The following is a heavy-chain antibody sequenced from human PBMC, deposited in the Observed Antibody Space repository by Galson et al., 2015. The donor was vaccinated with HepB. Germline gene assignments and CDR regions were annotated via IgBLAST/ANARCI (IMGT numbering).Heavy chain of an antibody. D-gene: IGHD5-12*01. Sequence: SVKVSCKASGYTFTGYYLHWVRQAPAQGLEWMGWINPNSGGTHYAQKFQGWVTMTRDTSISTAYMELSRLRSDDTAVYYCARALIVATINSYYYYGMDVWAQGTTVTVSS. CDR1: GYTFTGYY. CDR3: ARALIVATINSYYYYGMDV. CDR2: INPNSGGT. J-gene: IGHJ6*02. V-gene: IGHV1-2*04.